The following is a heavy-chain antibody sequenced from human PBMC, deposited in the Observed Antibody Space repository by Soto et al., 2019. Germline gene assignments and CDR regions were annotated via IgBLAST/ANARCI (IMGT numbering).Heavy chain of an antibody. J-gene: IGHJ4*02. D-gene: IGHD1-26*01. Sequence: ASVKVSCKASGYTFTSYGISWVRQAPGQGLEWMGWISAYNGNTNYAQKLQGRVTMTTDTSTSTAYMELRSLRSDDTAVYYFARYSGSYRDPRVFDYWGQGTLVTVSS. CDR1: GYTFTSYG. CDR2: ISAYNGNT. CDR3: ARYSGSYRDPRVFDY. V-gene: IGHV1-18*01.